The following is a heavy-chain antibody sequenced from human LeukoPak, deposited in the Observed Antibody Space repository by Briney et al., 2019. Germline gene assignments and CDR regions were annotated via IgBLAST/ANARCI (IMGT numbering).Heavy chain of an antibody. J-gene: IGHJ4*02. D-gene: IGHD2-8*01. Sequence: PSETLSLTCSVSGASISTTNYYWGWIRQPPGKGLERIGSIYYTGSTYNSPSLKGRVTVSVDTSKNHFSLRLNSVTAADTAVYYCARHRGRNGGYSFDDWGQGTLVTVSS. V-gene: IGHV4-39*01. CDR3: ARHRGRNGGYSFDD. CDR2: IYYTGST. CDR1: GASISTTNYY.